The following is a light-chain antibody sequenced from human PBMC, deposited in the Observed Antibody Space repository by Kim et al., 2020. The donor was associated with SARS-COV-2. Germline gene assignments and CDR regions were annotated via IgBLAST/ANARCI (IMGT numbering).Light chain of an antibody. CDR3: LQHDNFPLT. CDR2: EGN. J-gene: IGKJ1*01. CDR1: RDIDDD. V-gene: IGKV5-2*01. Sequence: ETRLTQSPTSMSATPGDTVTVSCKASRDIDDDVNWYQQRPGKAPILLIREGNHLLPGVPPRFSGSGYGTDFTLTIDDIEAEDGAIYFCLQHDNFPLTFGQGTKVDIK.